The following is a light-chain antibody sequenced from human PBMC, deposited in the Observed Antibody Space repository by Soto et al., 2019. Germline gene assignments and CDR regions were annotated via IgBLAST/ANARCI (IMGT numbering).Light chain of an antibody. V-gene: IGKV3-11*01. Sequence: EFVLTQSPDTLSLSPGETATLSCRASQSVDRYVACYQQKVGPAPRLIIYDAYSRATGVGARFTGSGYATDLSLTIPSIEPEDFAVYYCQQRAKWPSTFGPGTKVDI. CDR3: QQRAKWPST. CDR1: QSVDRY. J-gene: IGKJ2*02. CDR2: DAY.